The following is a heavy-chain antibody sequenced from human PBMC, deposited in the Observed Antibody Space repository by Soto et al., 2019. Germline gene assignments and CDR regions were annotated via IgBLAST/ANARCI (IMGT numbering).Heavy chain of an antibody. J-gene: IGHJ4*02. CDR2: TYYRSKWYN. CDR1: GDSVSSNSAA. Sequence: QSQTLSLTCAISGDSVSSNSAAWNWIRQSPSRGLEWLGRTYYRSKWYNDYAVSVKSRITINPDTSKNQFSLQLNSVTPEDTAVYYCARDQYSSSWYPELRFDYWGQGTLVTVSS. V-gene: IGHV6-1*01. D-gene: IGHD6-13*01. CDR3: ARDQYSSSWYPELRFDY.